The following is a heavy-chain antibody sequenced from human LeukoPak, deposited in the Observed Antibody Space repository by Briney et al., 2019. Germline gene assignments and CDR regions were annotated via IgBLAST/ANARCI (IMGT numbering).Heavy chain of an antibody. V-gene: IGHV4-34*08. CDR3: TITTGTTLGLMDY. CDR1: GFTFGDYV. J-gene: IGHJ4*02. Sequence: LRLSCTGSGFTFGDYVMNWVRQPPGKGLEWIGEINHSGSTNYNPSLKSRVTISVDTSKNQLSLKMSSVTAADTAVYYCTITTGTTLGLMDYWGQGTLVTVS. CDR2: INHSGST. D-gene: IGHD1-1*01.